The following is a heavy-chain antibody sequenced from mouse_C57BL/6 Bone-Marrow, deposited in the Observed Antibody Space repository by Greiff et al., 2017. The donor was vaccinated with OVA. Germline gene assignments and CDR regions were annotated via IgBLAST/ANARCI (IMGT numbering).Heavy chain of an antibody. CDR3: AREGLLRLFAY. J-gene: IGHJ3*01. CDR2: IYPRSGNT. Sequence: QVQLQQSGAELARPGASVKLSCKASGYTFTSYGISWVKQRTGQGLEWIGEIYPRSGNTYYNEKFKGKATLTADKSSSTAYMELRRLTSEDSAVYFCAREGLLRLFAYWGQGTLVTVSA. CDR1: GYTFTSYG. D-gene: IGHD1-1*01. V-gene: IGHV1-81*01.